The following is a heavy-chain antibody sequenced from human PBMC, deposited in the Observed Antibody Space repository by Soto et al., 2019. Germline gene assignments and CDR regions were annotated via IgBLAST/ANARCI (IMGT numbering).Heavy chain of an antibody. V-gene: IGHV4-34*01. D-gene: IGHD2-15*01. CDR1: GGSFSGYY. J-gene: IGHJ4*02. CDR3: ASLVGYCSGGSCSPGY. CDR2: INHSGST. Sequence: SETLSLTCAVYGGSFSGYYWSWIRQPPGKGLEWIGEINHSGSTNYNPSLKSRVTISVDTSKNQFSLKLSSVTAADTAVYYCASLVGYCSGGSCSPGYWGQGTLVIVSS.